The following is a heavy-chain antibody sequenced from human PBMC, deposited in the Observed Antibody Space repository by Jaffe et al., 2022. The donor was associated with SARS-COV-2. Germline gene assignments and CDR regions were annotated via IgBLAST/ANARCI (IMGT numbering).Heavy chain of an antibody. D-gene: IGHD6-19*01. V-gene: IGHV1-46*01. J-gene: IGHJ6*02. CDR3: AREGSSGFISSGLAYYYYGMDV. Sequence: QVQLVQSGAEVKKPGASVKVSCKASGYTFTSYYMHWVRQAPGQGLEWMGIINPSGGSTSYAQKFQGRVTMTRDTSTSTVYMELSSLRSEDTAVYYCAREGSSGFISSGLAYYYYGMDVWGQGTTVTVSS. CDR1: GYTFTSYY. CDR2: INPSGGST.